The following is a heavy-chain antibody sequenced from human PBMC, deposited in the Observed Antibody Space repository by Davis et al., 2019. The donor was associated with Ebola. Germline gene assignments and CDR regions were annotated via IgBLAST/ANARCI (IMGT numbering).Heavy chain of an antibody. CDR3: AGGDFWSGRFDY. J-gene: IGHJ4*02. CDR2: VSGNAGGT. Sequence: GESLKISCAASGFTFNNYAMSWVRQAPGKGLEWVLAVSGNAGGTYYADSVKGRFTISRDNSRNTLFLQMNSLRAEDTAVYYCAGGDFWSGRFDYWGQGTLVTVSS. CDR1: GFTFNNYA. D-gene: IGHD3-3*01. V-gene: IGHV3-23*01.